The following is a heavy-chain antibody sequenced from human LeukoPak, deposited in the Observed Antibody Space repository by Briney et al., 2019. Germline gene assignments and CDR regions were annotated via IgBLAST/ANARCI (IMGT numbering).Heavy chain of an antibody. Sequence: GGSLRLSCAASGFTVSSNYMSWVRQAPGKGLEWVSVIYSGGSTYYADSVKGRFSISRDNSKNTLWLQMNSLKDEDTAVYYCAKDPRAGSGWGSFDYWGQGTLVTVSS. J-gene: IGHJ4*02. CDR2: IYSGGST. CDR1: GFTVSSNY. V-gene: IGHV3-53*01. CDR3: AKDPRAGSGWGSFDY. D-gene: IGHD6-19*01.